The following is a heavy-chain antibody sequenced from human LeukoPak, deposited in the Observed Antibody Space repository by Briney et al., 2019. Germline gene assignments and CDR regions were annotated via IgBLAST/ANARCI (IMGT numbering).Heavy chain of an antibody. CDR3: ARDNIWAFDI. Sequence: GGSLRLSCEASGFTSFDFPMNWVRKAPGKGLEWVSHIRTDGTITYADSVKGRFTISRDDAKASVYLQMNSLRDEDTAIYYCARDNIWAFDIWGQGTMVTVAS. CDR1: GFTSFDFP. D-gene: IGHD2/OR15-2a*01. J-gene: IGHJ3*02. CDR2: IRTDGTI. V-gene: IGHV3-69-1*01.